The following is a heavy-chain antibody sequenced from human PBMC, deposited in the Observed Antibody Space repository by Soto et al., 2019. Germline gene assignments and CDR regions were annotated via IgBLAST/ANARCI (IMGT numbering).Heavy chain of an antibody. Sequence: PGGSLRLSCAASGFTFSSYAMHWVRQAPGKGLEWVAVISYDGSNKYYADSVKGRFTISRDNSKNTLYLQMNSLRAEDTAVYYCARDMHSYGPPLYYYYYCGMDVWGQGTTVTVSS. V-gene: IGHV3-30-3*01. D-gene: IGHD5-18*01. J-gene: IGHJ6*02. CDR1: GFTFSSYA. CDR2: ISYDGSNK. CDR3: ARDMHSYGPPLYYYYYCGMDV.